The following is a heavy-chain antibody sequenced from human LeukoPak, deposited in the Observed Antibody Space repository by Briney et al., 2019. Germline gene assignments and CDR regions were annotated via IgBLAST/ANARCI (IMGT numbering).Heavy chain of an antibody. CDR1: GGSISSYY. Sequence: SETLALTCTVSGGSISSYYWSWIRQPPGKGLEWIGCIHYSGSTNYNPSLKSRVTMSVDTSKNQFSLKLSSVTAADTAVYYCARYQTPIAAAGSRYAFDIWGQGTMVTVSS. J-gene: IGHJ3*02. CDR2: IHYSGST. V-gene: IGHV4-59*01. CDR3: ARYQTPIAAAGSRYAFDI. D-gene: IGHD6-13*01.